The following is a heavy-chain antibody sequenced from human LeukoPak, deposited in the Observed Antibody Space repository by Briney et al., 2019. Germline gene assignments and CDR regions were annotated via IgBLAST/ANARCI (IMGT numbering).Heavy chain of an antibody. V-gene: IGHV3-21*04. CDR2: ISSSSSYI. Sequence: GGSLSLSCAACGFTFSSYSMNWVRQAPGKGLEWVSAISSSSSYIYYADSVKGRFTISRDNCKSTLYIQMNSLRAEDTAVYYCARAKPKNMVRGLIMRRESRYYFDYWGQGTLVTVSS. D-gene: IGHD3-10*01. CDR3: ARAKPKNMVRGLIMRRESRYYFDY. CDR1: GFTFSSYS. J-gene: IGHJ4*02.